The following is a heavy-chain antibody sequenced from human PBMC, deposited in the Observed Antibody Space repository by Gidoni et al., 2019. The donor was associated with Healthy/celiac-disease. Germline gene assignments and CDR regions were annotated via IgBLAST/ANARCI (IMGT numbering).Heavy chain of an antibody. Sequence: QVQLVESGGGVVQPGRSLRLSCAASGFPFRSYGMHWVRQAPGKGLEWVAVISYDGSNKYYADSVKGRFTISRDNSKNTLYLQMNSLRAEDTAVYYCAKDTWELLCYYYGMDVWGQGTTVTVSS. CDR2: ISYDGSNK. V-gene: IGHV3-30*18. J-gene: IGHJ6*02. CDR1: GFPFRSYG. D-gene: IGHD1-26*01. CDR3: AKDTWELLCYYYGMDV.